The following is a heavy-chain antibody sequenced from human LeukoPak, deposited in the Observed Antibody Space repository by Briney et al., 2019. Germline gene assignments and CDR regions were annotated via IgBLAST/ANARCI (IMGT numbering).Heavy chain of an antibody. Sequence: ASVKVSCKASGYTFTGYGISWVRQAPGQGLEWMGRISAYNGNTNYAQKLQGRVTMTTDTSTSTAYMELRSLRSDDTAVYYCARVPFYGGNSFWYFDLWGRGTLVTVSS. V-gene: IGHV1-18*01. CDR2: ISAYNGNT. J-gene: IGHJ2*01. CDR3: ARVPFYGGNSFWYFDL. CDR1: GYTFTGYG. D-gene: IGHD4-23*01.